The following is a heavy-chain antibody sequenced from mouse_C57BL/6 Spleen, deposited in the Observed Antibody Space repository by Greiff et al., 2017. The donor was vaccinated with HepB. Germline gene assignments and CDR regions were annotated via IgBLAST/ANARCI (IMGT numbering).Heavy chain of an antibody. CDR2: INPYNGGT. D-gene: IGHD2-2*01. CDR1: GYTFTDYY. J-gene: IGHJ4*01. V-gene: IGHV1-19*01. CDR3: AREGRDYGYPLYAMDY. Sequence: VQLQQSGPVLVKPGASVKMSCKASGYTFTDYYMNWVKQSHGKSLEWIGVINPYNGGTSYNQKFKGKATLTVDKSSSTAYMGLNSLTSEDSAVYYCAREGRDYGYPLYAMDYWGQGTSVTVSS.